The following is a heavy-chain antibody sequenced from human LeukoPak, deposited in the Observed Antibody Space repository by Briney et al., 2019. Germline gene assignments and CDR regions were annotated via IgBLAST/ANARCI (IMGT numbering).Heavy chain of an antibody. CDR2: IYYSGST. V-gene: IGHV4-61*08. D-gene: IGHD4-17*01. Sequence: SETLSLTCTVSGGSISSGGYYWSWIRQPPGKGLEWIGYIYYSGSTNYNPSLKSRVTISVDTSKNQFSLKLSSVTAADTAVYYCARHDYGEDYLDYWGQGTLVTVSS. CDR3: ARHDYGEDYLDY. CDR1: GGSISSGGYY. J-gene: IGHJ4*02.